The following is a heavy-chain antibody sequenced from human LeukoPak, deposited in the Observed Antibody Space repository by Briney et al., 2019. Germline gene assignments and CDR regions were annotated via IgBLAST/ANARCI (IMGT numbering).Heavy chain of an antibody. V-gene: IGHV3-23*01. CDR2: ISGSGGST. Sequence: GGSLRLSCAASGFTFSSYSMSWVRQAPGKGLEWVSAISGSGGSTYYADSVEGRFTISRDNSKNTLYLQMNSLRAEDTAVYYCAKGTREYDILTGYYLYYYYYGMDVWGQGTTVTVSS. CDR1: GFTFSSYS. CDR3: AKGTREYDILTGYYLYYYYYGMDV. D-gene: IGHD3-9*01. J-gene: IGHJ6*02.